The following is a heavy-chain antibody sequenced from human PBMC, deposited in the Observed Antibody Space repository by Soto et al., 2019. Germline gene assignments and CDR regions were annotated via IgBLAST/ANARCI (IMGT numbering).Heavy chain of an antibody. CDR3: ARDLSYGSGSYYGMDV. Sequence: ASVKVSCKTSGYTFTGYYMHWVRQAPGQGLEWMGWINPNSGGTNYAQKFQGWVTMTRDTSISTAYMELSRLRSDDTAVYYCARDLSYGSGSYYGMDVWGQGTTVTVSS. J-gene: IGHJ6*02. D-gene: IGHD3-10*01. CDR2: INPNSGGT. CDR1: GYTFTGYY. V-gene: IGHV1-2*04.